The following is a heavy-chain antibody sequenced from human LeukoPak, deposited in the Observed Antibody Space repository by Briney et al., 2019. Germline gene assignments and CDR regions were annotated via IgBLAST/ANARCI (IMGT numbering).Heavy chain of an antibody. CDR1: GFTFSSYS. CDR3: ARDRSYGSFNY. Sequence: GGSLRLSCAASGFTFSSYSMNWVRKAPGKGLEWVSYISSSGSTIYYADSVKGRFTISRDNAKNSLYLQMSSLRAEDTAVYYCARDRSYGSFNYWGQGTLVTVSS. J-gene: IGHJ4*02. CDR2: ISSSGSTI. V-gene: IGHV3-48*04. D-gene: IGHD5-18*01.